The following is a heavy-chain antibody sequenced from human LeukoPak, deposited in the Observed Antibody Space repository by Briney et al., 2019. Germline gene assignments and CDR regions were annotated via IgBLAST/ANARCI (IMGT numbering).Heavy chain of an antibody. CDR2: INPSGGST. CDR1: GYTFTGYY. D-gene: IGHD3-10*01. V-gene: IGHV1-46*01. CDR3: ARDGMVRGVIPSYYFDY. J-gene: IGHJ4*02. Sequence: ASVKVSCKASGYTFTGYYMHWVRQAPGQGLEWMGIINPSGGSTSYAQKFQGRVTMTRDTSTSTVYMGLSSLRSEDTAVYYCARDGMVRGVIPSYYFDYWGQGTLVTVSS.